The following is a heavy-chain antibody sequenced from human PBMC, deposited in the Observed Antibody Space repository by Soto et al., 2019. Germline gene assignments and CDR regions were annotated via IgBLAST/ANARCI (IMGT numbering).Heavy chain of an antibody. CDR2: IIPIFGTA. D-gene: IGHD2-2*02. V-gene: IGHV1-69*01. Sequence: QVQLVQSGAEVKKPGSSVKVSCKASGGTFSSYAISWVRQAPGQGLEWMGGIIPIFGTANYAQKFQGRVTITADDSTSTAYMELSSLRYADTAVYYGARDGYNAGHFDYWCQGTLVTVSS. CDR1: GGTFSSYA. J-gene: IGHJ4*02. CDR3: ARDGYNAGHFDY.